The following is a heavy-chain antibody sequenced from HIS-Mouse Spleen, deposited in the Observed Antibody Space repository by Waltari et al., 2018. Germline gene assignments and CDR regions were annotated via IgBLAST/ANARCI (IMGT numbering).Heavy chain of an antibody. Sequence: QLQLQESGPGLVKPSETLSLTCTVSGGSISSSSYYWGWIRQPPGKGLEWIGSIYYRARPYYNPSLKSRVTISVDTSKNQFSLKLSSVTAADTAVYYCAREIPYSSSWYDWYFDLWGRGTLVTVSS. CDR2: IYYRARP. J-gene: IGHJ2*01. CDR3: AREIPYSSSWYDWYFDL. CDR1: GGSISSSSYY. V-gene: IGHV4-39*07. D-gene: IGHD6-13*01.